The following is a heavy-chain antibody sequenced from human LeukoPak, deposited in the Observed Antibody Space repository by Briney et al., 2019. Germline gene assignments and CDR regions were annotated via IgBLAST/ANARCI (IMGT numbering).Heavy chain of an antibody. CDR3: ASRRMVRGVMAFDY. Sequence: SETLSLTCTVSGGSISSYYWSWIRQPPGKGLEWIGYIYYSGSTNYNPSLKSRVTISVDTSKNQFSLKLSSVTAADTAVYYCASRRMVRGVMAFDYWGQGTLVTVSS. V-gene: IGHV4-59*08. CDR1: GGSISSYY. D-gene: IGHD3-10*01. CDR2: IYYSGST. J-gene: IGHJ4*02.